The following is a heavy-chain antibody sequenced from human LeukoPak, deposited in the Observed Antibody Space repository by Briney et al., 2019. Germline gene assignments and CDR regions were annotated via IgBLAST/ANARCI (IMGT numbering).Heavy chain of an antibody. J-gene: IGHJ4*02. D-gene: IGHD6-13*01. CDR3: ARRGIAAAGIGLNYFDY. Sequence: GESLKISCKGSGYSFTSYWIGWVRHMPGKGLEWMGIIYPGDSDTRYSPSFQGQVTISADKSTSTAYLQWSSLKASDTAMYYCARRGIAAAGIGLNYFDYWGQGTLVTVSS. CDR1: GYSFTSYW. V-gene: IGHV5-51*01. CDR2: IYPGDSDT.